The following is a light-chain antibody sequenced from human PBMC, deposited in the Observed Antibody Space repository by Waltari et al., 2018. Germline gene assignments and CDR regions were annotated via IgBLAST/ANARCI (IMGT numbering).Light chain of an antibody. CDR1: QGISNS. CDR2: GAS. V-gene: IGKV1-NL1*01. Sequence: DIQMTQSPSSLSASVGDRVTITCRASQGISNSLAWYQQKPGKAPKLLLYGASRLESGVQPRFSGSGSGTDYTLTISSLQPDDFATYYCQQYYFTPYTFGQGTKLDIK. J-gene: IGKJ2*01. CDR3: QQYYFTPYT.